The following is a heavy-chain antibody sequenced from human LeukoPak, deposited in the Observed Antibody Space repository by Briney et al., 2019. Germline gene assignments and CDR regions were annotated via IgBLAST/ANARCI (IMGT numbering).Heavy chain of an antibody. V-gene: IGHV4-30-4*01. CDR1: GDSIKSDDHY. CDR2: VNYLGTA. D-gene: IGHD2-2*02. CDR3: ARAHTHGLPGWFDS. Sequence: SETLSLTCDVSGDSIKSDDHYWSWIRQPPGKNLEWVGYVNYLGTAYYNPSLRSRLNISLDTSKSHFPLKLTSVSVADTAIYSCARAHTHGLPGWFDSWGQGILVTVSS. J-gene: IGHJ5*01.